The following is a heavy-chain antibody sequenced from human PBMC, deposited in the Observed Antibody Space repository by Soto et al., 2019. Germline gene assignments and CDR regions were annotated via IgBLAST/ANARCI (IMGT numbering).Heavy chain of an antibody. CDR2: IYHSGST. CDR1: GGSISSSNW. J-gene: IGHJ6*02. CDR3: ARRALRYFDWLLHPPMVRYYGMDV. V-gene: IGHV4-4*02. D-gene: IGHD3-9*01. Sequence: TSETLSLTCAVSGGSISSSNWWSWVRQPPGKGLEWIGEIYHSGSTNYNPSLKSRVTISVDKSKNQFSLKLSSVTAADTAVYYCARRALRYFDWLLHPPMVRYYGMDVWGQGTTVTVSS.